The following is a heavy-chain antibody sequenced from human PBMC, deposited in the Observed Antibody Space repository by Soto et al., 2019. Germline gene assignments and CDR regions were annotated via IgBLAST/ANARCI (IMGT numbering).Heavy chain of an antibody. J-gene: IGHJ4*02. Sequence: SETLSLTCTVSGGSISSSSYYWGWIRQPPGKGLEWIGSIYYSGSTYYNPSLKSRVTISVDTSKNQFSLKLSSVTAADTAVYYCASSPGGNLDYWGQGTLVTVSS. CDR2: IYYSGST. D-gene: IGHD2-15*01. CDR3: ASSPGGNLDY. CDR1: GGSISSSSYY. V-gene: IGHV4-39*07.